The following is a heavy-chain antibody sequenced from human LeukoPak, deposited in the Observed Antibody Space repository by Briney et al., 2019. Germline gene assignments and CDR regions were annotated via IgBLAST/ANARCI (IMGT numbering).Heavy chain of an antibody. D-gene: IGHD3-22*01. J-gene: IGHJ4*02. CDR2: MSGSGATT. CDR3: AKKGGSGYYPLDY. CDR1: GFPFSSYA. Sequence: GGSLRLSCAASGFPFSSYAVNWVRQAPGRGLEWVSVMSGSGATTYYADSVKGRFTISRDNSENTLYLQMNSLRPEDTAVYYCAKKGGSGYYPLDYWGQGTLVTVSS. V-gene: IGHV3-23*01.